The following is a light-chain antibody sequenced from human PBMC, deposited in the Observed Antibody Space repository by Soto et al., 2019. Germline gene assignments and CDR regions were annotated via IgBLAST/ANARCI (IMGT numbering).Light chain of an antibody. Sequence: IVLTQSPGTLSLSPWERATLSCRASQSVGSSHLAWYQQTAGQAPRLLIYGASSRATGIPDRFSGSGSGTDFTLTISRLEPEDFAVYYCQQYGGSVQTFGQGTKVDIK. CDR2: GAS. V-gene: IGKV3-20*01. CDR3: QQYGGSVQT. J-gene: IGKJ1*01. CDR1: QSVGSSH.